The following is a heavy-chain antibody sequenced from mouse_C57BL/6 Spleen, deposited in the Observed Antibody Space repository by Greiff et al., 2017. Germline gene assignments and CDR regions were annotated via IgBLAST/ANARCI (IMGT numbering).Heavy chain of an antibody. CDR1: GYTFTSYT. CDR2: INPRRGYT. CDR3: ARTGVYYGYFDY. J-gene: IGHJ2*01. D-gene: IGHD2-1*01. V-gene: IGHV1-4*01. Sequence: QVQLQQSGAELARHGASVKMSCKASGYTFTSYTRHWVKQRPGQGLEWIGYINPRRGYTKYNQKYKDKAALTADISSSMAYMQLSSLTSEDYAVYYGARTGVYYGYFDYWGKGTTLTVSS.